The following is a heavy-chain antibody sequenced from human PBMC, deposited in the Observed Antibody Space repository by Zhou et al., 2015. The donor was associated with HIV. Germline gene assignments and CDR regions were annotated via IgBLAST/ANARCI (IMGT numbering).Heavy chain of an antibody. D-gene: IGHD1-14*01. CDR1: GYTFTNFF. J-gene: IGHJ4*02. CDR3: ARGRLTRVNPAGFFDS. Sequence: QVQLVQSGTEVKKTGASVRVSCKSAGYTFTNFFIHWVRQAPGQGLEWVGWINPNSGDTKYAQVFQGWVTMARDTSTSTAYMELSRLKSDDTAVYYCARGRLTRVNPAGFFDSWGQGTLVTVSS. V-gene: IGHV1-2*04. CDR2: INPNSGDT.